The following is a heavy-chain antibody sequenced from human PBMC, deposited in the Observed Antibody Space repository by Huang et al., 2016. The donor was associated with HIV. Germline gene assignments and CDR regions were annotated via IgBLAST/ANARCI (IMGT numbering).Heavy chain of an antibody. CDR1: GFTFSSYW. Sequence: EVQLVESGGGLVQPGGSLRLSCAASGFTFSSYWMSWVRQAPGQGREGVANIKQDGSEKYYVDSVKGRFTISRDNAKNSLYLQMNSLRAEDTAVYYCARMGLTPSFFDYWGQGTLVTVSS. V-gene: IGHV3-7*01. D-gene: IGHD3-16*01. CDR3: ARMGLTPSFFDY. CDR2: IKQDGSEK. J-gene: IGHJ4*02.